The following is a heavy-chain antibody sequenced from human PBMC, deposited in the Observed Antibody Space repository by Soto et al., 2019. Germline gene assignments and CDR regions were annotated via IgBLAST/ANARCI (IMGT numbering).Heavy chain of an antibody. D-gene: IGHD3-22*01. CDR1: GGSISSGDYY. CDR2: IYYSGST. J-gene: IGHJ4*02. CDR3: ARESLIVVVQGAFDY. Sequence: QVQLQESGPGLVKPSQTLSLTCTVSGGSISSGDYYWSWIRQPPGKGLEWIGYIYYSGSTYYNPSLKSRVTISVDTSKNQFSLKLSSVTAADTAVYYCARESLIVVVQGAFDYWGQGTLVTVSS. V-gene: IGHV4-30-4*01.